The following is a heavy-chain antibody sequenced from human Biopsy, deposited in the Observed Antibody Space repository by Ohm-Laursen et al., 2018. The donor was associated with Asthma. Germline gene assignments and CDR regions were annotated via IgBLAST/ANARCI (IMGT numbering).Heavy chain of an antibody. CDR2: VTYDGISQ. CDR1: GFTFSYYG. Sequence: SLRLSCAASGFTFSYYGMHWVRQVAGKGLDWVAVVTYDGISQYYAESVKGRFTISRDNSRNTLNLQMNSVRPDDTAVYFCARERAGVLGSYNGMDVWGPGTTVSVSS. CDR3: ARERAGVLGSYNGMDV. D-gene: IGHD2-8*01. J-gene: IGHJ6*02. V-gene: IGHV3-30*03.